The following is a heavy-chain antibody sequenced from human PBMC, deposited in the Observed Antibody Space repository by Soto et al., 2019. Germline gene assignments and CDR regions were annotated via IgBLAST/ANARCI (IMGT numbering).Heavy chain of an antibody. CDR3: AKSRYSDSSGEFYDY. D-gene: IGHD3-22*01. CDR1: AFTFNNYA. Sequence: ESGGGLVQPGGSLSLSCAASAFTFNNYAMSWVRQAPGKGLEWVSGIGGSGRTTYYADSVKGRFTISRDNSNNTLFLQMNSLRAEDTAVYYCAKSRYSDSSGEFYDYWGQGTLVTVSS. V-gene: IGHV3-23*01. CDR2: IGGSGRTT. J-gene: IGHJ4*02.